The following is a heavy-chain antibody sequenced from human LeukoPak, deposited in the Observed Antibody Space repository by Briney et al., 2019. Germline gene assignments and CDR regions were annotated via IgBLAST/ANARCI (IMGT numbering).Heavy chain of an antibody. CDR1: GFTFSSYA. Sequence: PGGSLRLSCAASGFTFSSYAMHWVRQAPGKGLEWVALIPYDGSNKYYADSVKGRFTVSRDNSKNTLYLQMNSLRAEDTAVYYCARQVLLWFGETRNAFDIWGQGAMVTVSS. V-gene: IGHV3-30*04. D-gene: IGHD3-10*01. J-gene: IGHJ3*02. CDR2: IPYDGSNK. CDR3: ARQVLLWFGETRNAFDI.